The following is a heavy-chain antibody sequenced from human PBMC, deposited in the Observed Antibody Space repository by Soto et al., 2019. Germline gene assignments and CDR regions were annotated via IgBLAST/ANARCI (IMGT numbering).Heavy chain of an antibody. CDR2: IYYSGST. J-gene: IGHJ6*02. V-gene: IGHV4-39*01. Sequence: SETLSLTCTLSGVSISGSRYYWGWIRQPPGRGLEWIGNIYYSGSTYYTPALKSRVTLSVDTSKNQFSLNLNSVTAADTAVYYCARGGIPPSGYGIAYAMDVWGQGTTVTVSS. D-gene: IGHD1-26*01. CDR3: ARGGIPPSGYGIAYAMDV. CDR1: GVSISGSRYY.